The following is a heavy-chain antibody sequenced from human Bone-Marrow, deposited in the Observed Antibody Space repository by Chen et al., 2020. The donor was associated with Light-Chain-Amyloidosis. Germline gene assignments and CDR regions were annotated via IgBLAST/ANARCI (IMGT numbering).Heavy chain of an antibody. D-gene: IGHD5-12*01. CDR3: ARRRDGYNFDY. CDR2: IYPDDSDA. CDR1: GYTFPNYW. Sequence: EVQLEQSGPEVKKPGESPKISCKGSGYTFPNYWIGWVRQMPGKGLEWMGVIYPDDSDARYSPSFEGQVTSSADKSITTAYLQWRSLKASDTAMYYCARRRDGYNFDYWGQGTLVTVSS. J-gene: IGHJ4*02. V-gene: IGHV5-51*01.